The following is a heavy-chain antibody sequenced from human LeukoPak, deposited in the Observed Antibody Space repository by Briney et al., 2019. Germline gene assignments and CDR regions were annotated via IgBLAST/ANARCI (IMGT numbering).Heavy chain of an antibody. CDR1: GGSISSYY. Sequence: PSESLSLTCTVSGGSISSYYWSWIRQPPGKGLEWSGYIYTSGSTNYNPSLKSRVTISVDTSKNQFSLKLSSVTAADTAVYYCARHRRIAAPFGYYYYMDVWGKGTTVTVSS. CDR2: IYTSGST. D-gene: IGHD6-6*01. CDR3: ARHRRIAAPFGYYYYMDV. J-gene: IGHJ6*03. V-gene: IGHV4-4*09.